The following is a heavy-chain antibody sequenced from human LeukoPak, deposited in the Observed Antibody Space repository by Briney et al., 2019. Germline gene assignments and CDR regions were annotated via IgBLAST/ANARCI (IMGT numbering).Heavy chain of an antibody. CDR3: ASVGATNFDY. J-gene: IGHJ4*02. V-gene: IGHV3-21*01. CDR2: ISSSSSYI. Sequence: GGSLRLSCAASGSTFSSYSMNWVRQAPGKGLEWVSSISSSSSYIYYADSVKGRFTISRDNAKNSLYLQMNSLRAEDTAVYYCASVGATNFDYWGQGTLVTVYS. CDR1: GSTFSSYS. D-gene: IGHD1-26*01.